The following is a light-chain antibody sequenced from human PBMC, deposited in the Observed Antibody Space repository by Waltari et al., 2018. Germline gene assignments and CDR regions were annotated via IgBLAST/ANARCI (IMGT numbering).Light chain of an antibody. J-gene: IGLJ2*01. V-gene: IGLV2-14*01. CDR3: SSQSSNDVVL. CDR1: SNDVGGYNS. CDR2: DVS. Sequence: QSALTQPAPVSGSPGQSVTIVCAGTSNDVGGYNSVSWYQEHPGQAPRVIIYDVSDRPSGVSDRFSGSKSGNTASLTISGLQAEDEADYYCSSQSSNDVVLFGGGTKLTVL.